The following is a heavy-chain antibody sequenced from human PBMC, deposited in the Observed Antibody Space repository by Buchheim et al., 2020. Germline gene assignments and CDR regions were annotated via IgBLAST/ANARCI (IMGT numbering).Heavy chain of an antibody. D-gene: IGHD4-17*01. CDR3: ARGDDYGDTYFDY. Sequence: EVQLVESGGGLVQPGGSLRLSCAASGFTFSSYSMNWVRQAPGKGLEWVSYISSSSSTIYYADSVKGRFTICRDNAKNSLYLQMNSLRAEDTAVYYCARGDDYGDTYFDYWGQGTL. CDR2: ISSSSSTI. V-gene: IGHV3-48*01. CDR1: GFTFSSYS. J-gene: IGHJ4*02.